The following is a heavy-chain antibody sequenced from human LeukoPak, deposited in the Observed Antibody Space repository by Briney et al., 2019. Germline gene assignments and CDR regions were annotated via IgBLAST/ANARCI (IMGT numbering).Heavy chain of an antibody. CDR1: GFTFDDYT. Sequence: GGSLRLSCAASGFTFDDYTMHWARHAPGKGLEWVSLISWDGGSTYYADSVKGRFTISRDNSKNSLYLQMNSLRTEDTALYYCAKDLATGYSSGQGYWGQGTLVTVSS. J-gene: IGHJ4*02. D-gene: IGHD6-19*01. CDR3: AKDLATGYSSGQGY. CDR2: ISWDGGST. V-gene: IGHV3-43*01.